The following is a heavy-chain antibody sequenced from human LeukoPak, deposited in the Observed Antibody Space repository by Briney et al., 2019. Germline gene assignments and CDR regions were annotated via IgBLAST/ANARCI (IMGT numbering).Heavy chain of an antibody. Sequence: SDTVSLTCTFSGDFISICLYYWAWIRQPPGKGLEWIGSIYYSGSTSTYYHPSLQSRVTISVDPSKNQFSLKLSCVTAAVTAVYYCARRVRVATIDYWGEGTPVTVSS. CDR3: ARRVRVATIDY. CDR1: GDFISICLYY. D-gene: IGHD3-10*01. V-gene: IGHV4-39*01. CDR2: IYYSGSTST. J-gene: IGHJ4*02.